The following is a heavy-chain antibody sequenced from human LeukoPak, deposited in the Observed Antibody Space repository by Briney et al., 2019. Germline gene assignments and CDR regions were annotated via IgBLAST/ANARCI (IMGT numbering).Heavy chain of an antibody. Sequence: ASVKVSCKTSGYTFTIYGISWVRQAPGQGLEWMGLISAYGNTNYAQNLQGRVTMTTDTSTSTAYMELRSLRSDDTAVYYCARGIIGYYCDYWGQGTLVTVSS. CDR1: GYTFTIYG. D-gene: IGHD2-15*01. V-gene: IGHV1-18*01. CDR3: ARGIIGYYCDY. J-gene: IGHJ4*02. CDR2: ISAYGNT.